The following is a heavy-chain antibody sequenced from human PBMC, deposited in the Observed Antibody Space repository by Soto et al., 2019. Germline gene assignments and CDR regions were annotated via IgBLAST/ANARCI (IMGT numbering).Heavy chain of an antibody. D-gene: IGHD6-19*01. J-gene: IGHJ4*02. CDR3: ARDHAAVAGTSAFDY. V-gene: IGHV1-69*01. Sequence: QVQLVQSGAEVKKPGSSVKVSCKASGGTFSSYAISWVRQAPGQGLEWMGGIIPIFGTANYAQKFQGRVTITADESTSTAYMELTSLRSEDTAVYYCARDHAAVAGTSAFDYWGQGTLVTVSS. CDR1: GGTFSSYA. CDR2: IIPIFGTA.